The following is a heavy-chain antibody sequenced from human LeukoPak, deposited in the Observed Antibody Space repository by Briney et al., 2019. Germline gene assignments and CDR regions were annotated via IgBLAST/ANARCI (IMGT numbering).Heavy chain of an antibody. CDR2: IQNSVRT. V-gene: IGHV4-61*01. CDR1: GGSVNSGSYF. Sequence: SETLSLTCTVSGGSVNSGSYFWSWIRQPPGKGLEWIGCIQNSVRTNYNPSLESRVTISVDSSKDQFSLRLSSVTAADTAVYYCATDYSNFYGMDVWGQGTTVTVSS. D-gene: IGHD4-11*01. CDR3: ATDYSNFYGMDV. J-gene: IGHJ6*02.